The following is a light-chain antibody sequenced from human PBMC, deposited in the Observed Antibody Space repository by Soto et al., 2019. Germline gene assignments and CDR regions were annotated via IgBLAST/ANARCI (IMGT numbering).Light chain of an antibody. V-gene: IGLV1-40*01. CDR2: GNS. CDR3: QSYDSSLSGTYV. CDR1: SSNIGAGYD. J-gene: IGLJ1*01. Sequence: QSVLTQPPSVSGAPGQRVTISCTGSSSNIGAGYDVNWYQQLPGTAPKLLIYGNSNRPSGVPDRFSGSKSGTSASLAITGLQAEEEADYYCQSYDSSLSGTYVFGTGTKLTVL.